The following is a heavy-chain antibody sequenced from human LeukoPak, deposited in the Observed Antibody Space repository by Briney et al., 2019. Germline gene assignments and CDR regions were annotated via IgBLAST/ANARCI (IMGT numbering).Heavy chain of an antibody. Sequence: GASVKVSCKASGYTFTGYYMHWVRQAPGQGLEWVGRINPNSGGTNYAQKFQGRVTVTRDTSISTAYMELSRLRSDDTAVYYCARDRFGEFNFDYRGQGTLVTVSS. CDR1: GYTFTGYY. CDR3: ARDRFGEFNFDY. D-gene: IGHD3-10*01. CDR2: INPNSGGT. V-gene: IGHV1-2*06. J-gene: IGHJ4*02.